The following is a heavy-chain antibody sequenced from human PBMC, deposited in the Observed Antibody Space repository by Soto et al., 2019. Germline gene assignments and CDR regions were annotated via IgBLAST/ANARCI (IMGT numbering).Heavy chain of an antibody. Sequence: PSETLSLSCAVYGGSFSGYYWSWIRQPPGKGLEWIGEINHSGSTNYNPSLKSRVTISVDTSKNQFSLKLSSVTAADTAVYYCAGGGYEPDYWGQGTLVTVSS. D-gene: IGHD5-18*01. CDR3: AGGGYEPDY. J-gene: IGHJ4*02. CDR2: INHSGST. CDR1: GGSFSGYY. V-gene: IGHV4-34*01.